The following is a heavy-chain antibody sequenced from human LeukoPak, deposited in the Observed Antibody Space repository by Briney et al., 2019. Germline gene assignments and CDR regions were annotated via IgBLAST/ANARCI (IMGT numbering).Heavy chain of an antibody. CDR2: IYYSGST. CDR3: ARVWHYDSKGYFDY. D-gene: IGHD3-22*01. Sequence: SETLSLTCTVSGGSISSSSYYWGWIRQPPGKGLEWIGSIYYSGSTYYNPSLKSRVTISVDTSKNQFSLKLSSVTAADTAVYYCARVWHYDSKGYFDYWGQGTLVTVSS. V-gene: IGHV4-39*07. CDR1: GGSISSSSYY. J-gene: IGHJ4*02.